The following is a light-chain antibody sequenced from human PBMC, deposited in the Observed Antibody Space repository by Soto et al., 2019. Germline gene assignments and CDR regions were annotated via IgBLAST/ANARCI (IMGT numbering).Light chain of an antibody. Sequence: DIVMTQSPLSLPVTPGEPASISCRSSQSLLHYNGNNYLDWYLQKPGQSPPLLIYLGSNRASGVPDRFSGSGAGTDVTLKISRVEAEDVGDYYCMQALQTPLTFXQGTRTEIK. V-gene: IGKV2-28*01. CDR2: LGS. CDR3: MQALQTPLT. J-gene: IGKJ5*01. CDR1: QSLLHYNGNNY.